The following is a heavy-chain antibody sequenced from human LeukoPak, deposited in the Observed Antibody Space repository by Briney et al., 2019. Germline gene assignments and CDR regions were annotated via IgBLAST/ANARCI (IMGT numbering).Heavy chain of an antibody. D-gene: IGHD3-3*01. J-gene: IGHJ4*02. CDR1: GGTFSSYA. Sequence: ASVKVSCKASGGTFSSYAISWVRQAPGQGLEWMGGIIPIFGTANYAQKFRGRVTITADKSTRTAYMELSSLRSEDTAVYYCARPPTQNYEGYFDYWGQGTLVTVSS. CDR3: ARPPTQNYEGYFDY. CDR2: IIPIFGTA. V-gene: IGHV1-69*06.